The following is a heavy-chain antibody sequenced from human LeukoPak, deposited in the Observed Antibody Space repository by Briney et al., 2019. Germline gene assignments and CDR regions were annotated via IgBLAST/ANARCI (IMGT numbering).Heavy chain of an antibody. CDR1: GFTFSSHS. D-gene: IGHD2-2*01. CDR3: ARDLSCSSTSCYFHFDY. CDR2: ISSSSSYI. J-gene: IGHJ4*02. V-gene: IGHV3-21*01. Sequence: GGSLRLSCAASGFTFSSHSMNWVRQAPGKGLEWVSSISSSSSYIYYADSVKGRFTISRDNAKNSLYLQMNSLRAEDTAVYYCARDLSCSSTSCYFHFDYWGQGTLVTVSS.